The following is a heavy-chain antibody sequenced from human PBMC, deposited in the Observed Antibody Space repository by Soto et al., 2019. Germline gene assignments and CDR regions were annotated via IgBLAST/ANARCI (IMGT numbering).Heavy chain of an antibody. CDR2: IYDSGSS. Sequence: TLSLTCAVSGGSISSGGYSWSWIRQPPGKGLEWIGYIYDSGSSYYNPSLKSRVTISLDRSKNQFSLKLSSVTAADTAVYYCARVPARLGAFDIWGQGTMVTVSS. CDR1: GGSISSGGYS. J-gene: IGHJ3*02. V-gene: IGHV4-30-2*01. CDR3: ARVPARLGAFDI. D-gene: IGHD2-2*01.